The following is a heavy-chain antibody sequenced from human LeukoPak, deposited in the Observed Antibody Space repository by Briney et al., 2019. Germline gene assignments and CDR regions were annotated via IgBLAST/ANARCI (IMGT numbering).Heavy chain of an antibody. CDR1: GYRFTSYW. Sequence: GESLKISCKGSGYRFTSYWIGWVRPMPGKGLEWMGIIYPGDSDTRYSPSFQGQVTISADKSISTAYLQWSSLKASDTAIYYCARHLSYDSDYWGQGTLVTVSS. CDR3: ARHLSYDSDY. CDR2: IYPGDSDT. V-gene: IGHV5-51*01. J-gene: IGHJ4*02. D-gene: IGHD3-22*01.